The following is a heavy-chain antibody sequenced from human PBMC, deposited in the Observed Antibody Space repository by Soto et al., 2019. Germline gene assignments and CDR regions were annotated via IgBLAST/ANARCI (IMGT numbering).Heavy chain of an antibody. CDR1: GGSISSGGYS. CDR2: IYHSGST. CDR3: ARGTTP. V-gene: IGHV4-30-2*01. Sequence: SETLSLTCAVSGGSISSGGYSWSWIRQPPGKGLEWIGYIYHSGSTYYNSSLKSRVTISVDRSKNQFSLKLSSVTAADTAVYYCARGTTPWGQGTLVTVSS. J-gene: IGHJ5*02. D-gene: IGHD1-1*01.